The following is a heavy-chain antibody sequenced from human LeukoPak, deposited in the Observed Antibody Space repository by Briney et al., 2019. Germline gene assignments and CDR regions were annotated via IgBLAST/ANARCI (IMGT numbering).Heavy chain of an antibody. CDR1: GFTVSSNY. J-gene: IGHJ4*02. CDR2: IYNDGRT. Sequence: GGSLRLSCAASGFTVSSNYMTWVRQAPGKGLEWVSVIYNDGRTYYGDSVKGRFITSRDNSKNTLYLQMNSLRAEDTAVYYCARDPVYYYDSSGYQYYFDYWGQGTLVTVSS. V-gene: IGHV3-66*01. CDR3: ARDPVYYYDSSGYQYYFDY. D-gene: IGHD3-22*01.